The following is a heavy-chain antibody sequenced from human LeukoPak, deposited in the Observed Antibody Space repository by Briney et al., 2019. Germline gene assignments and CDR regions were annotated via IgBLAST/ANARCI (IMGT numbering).Heavy chain of an antibody. CDR2: IYTSGST. J-gene: IGHJ6*03. D-gene: IGHD1-1*01. CDR3: ASTQGGYNWNDGIYYYYYMDV. Sequence: SQTLSLTCTVSGGSISSGSNYWSWIRQPAGKGLEWIGRIYTSGSTNYNPSLKSRVTISVDTSKNQFSLKLSSVTAADTAVYYCASTQGGYNWNDGIYYYYYMDVWGKGTTVTVSS. V-gene: IGHV4-61*02. CDR1: GGSISSGSNY.